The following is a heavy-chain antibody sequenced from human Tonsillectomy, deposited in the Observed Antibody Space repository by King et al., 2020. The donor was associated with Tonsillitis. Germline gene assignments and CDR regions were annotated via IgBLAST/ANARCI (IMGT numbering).Heavy chain of an antibody. CDR2: IYHSGST. Sequence: VQLQESGPGLVKPSETLSLTCAVSGYSIRTAYYWGWIRQPPGKGLEWIGSIYHSGSTYYSPSLKSRVTISVDTSKNQFSLKLSSVTAADTGVYYGAGDRLGSSGTVDYWGQGTLVTVSS. D-gene: IGHD3-22*01. V-gene: IGHV4-38-2*01. CDR1: GYSIRTAYY. CDR3: AGDRLGSSGTVDY. J-gene: IGHJ4*02.